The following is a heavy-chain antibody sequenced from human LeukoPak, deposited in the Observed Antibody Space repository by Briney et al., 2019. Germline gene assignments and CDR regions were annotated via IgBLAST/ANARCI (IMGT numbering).Heavy chain of an antibody. Sequence: LTGGSLRLSCAASGFTFSSYAMSWVRQAPGKGLEWVSAISGSGGSTYYADSVKGRFTISRDNSKNTLYLQMNSLRAEDTAVYYCAKGTYEYSGYDLFDYWGQGTLVTVSS. CDR2: ISGSGGST. J-gene: IGHJ4*02. D-gene: IGHD5-12*01. V-gene: IGHV3-23*01. CDR3: AKGTYEYSGYDLFDY. CDR1: GFTFSSYA.